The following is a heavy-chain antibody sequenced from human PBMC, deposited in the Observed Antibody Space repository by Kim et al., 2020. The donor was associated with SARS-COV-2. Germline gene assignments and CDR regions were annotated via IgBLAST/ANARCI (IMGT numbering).Heavy chain of an antibody. V-gene: IGHV3-33*06. D-gene: IGHD3-22*01. Sequence: GGSLRLSCAASGFTFSSYAMHWVRQAPGKGLEWVAVIWYDGSNKYYADSVKGRFTISRDNSKNTLYLQMNNLRAEDTAVYYCAKDGDYYDSSGYLDYWGQGTLVTVSS. CDR1: GFTFSSYA. J-gene: IGHJ4*02. CDR3: AKDGDYYDSSGYLDY. CDR2: IWYDGSNK.